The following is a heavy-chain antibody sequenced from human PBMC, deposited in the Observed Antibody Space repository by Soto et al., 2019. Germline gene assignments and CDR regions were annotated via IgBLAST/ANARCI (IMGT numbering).Heavy chain of an antibody. Sequence: QVQLMQSGAEVKKPGASVKVSCKASGYPFTSYSISWVRQAPGQGLEWMGCISTYNGNTNYAQKFQGRLTMTTDTSTSTAYMEVRSLSSDDTAVYYCARGVDYFYQYMDVWGKGTTVTVSS. V-gene: IGHV1-18*01. CDR3: ARGVDYFYQYMDV. CDR2: ISTYNGNT. J-gene: IGHJ6*03. CDR1: GYPFTSYS.